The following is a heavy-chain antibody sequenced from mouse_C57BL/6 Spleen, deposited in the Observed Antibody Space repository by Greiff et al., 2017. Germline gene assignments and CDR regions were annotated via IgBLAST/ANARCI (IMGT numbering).Heavy chain of an antibody. CDR1: GFSLTSYG. V-gene: IGHV2-6*01. CDR3: ATFNWDGFAY. D-gene: IGHD4-1*02. Sequence: VMLVESGPGLVAPSQTLSITCTVSGFSLTSYGVDWVRQSPGKGLEWLGVIWGVGSTNYNSALKSRLSISKDNSKSQVFLKMNRLQTDDTAMYYCATFNWDGFAYWGQGTLVTVSA. CDR2: IWGVGST. J-gene: IGHJ3*01.